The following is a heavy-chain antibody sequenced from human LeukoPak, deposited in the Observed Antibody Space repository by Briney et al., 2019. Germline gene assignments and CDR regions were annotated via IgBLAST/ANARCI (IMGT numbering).Heavy chain of an antibody. J-gene: IGHJ4*02. CDR2: ISYDGSNK. Sequence: GGSLRLSCAASGFTFSSYGMHWVRQAPGKGLEWVAVISYDGSNKYYADSVKGRFTISRDNSKNTLYLQMSSLRLEDTAVYYCARGARKGDDYGGFFDYWGQGTLVPISS. D-gene: IGHD4-23*01. V-gene: IGHV3-30*03. CDR1: GFTFSSYG. CDR3: ARGARKGDDYGGFFDY.